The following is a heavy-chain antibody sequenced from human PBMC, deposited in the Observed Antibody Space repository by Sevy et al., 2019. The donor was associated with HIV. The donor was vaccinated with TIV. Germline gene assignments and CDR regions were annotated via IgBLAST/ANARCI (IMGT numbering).Heavy chain of an antibody. D-gene: IGHD4-17*01. J-gene: IGHJ4*02. Sequence: GGSLRLSCVASGFTFSNYGMHWVRQAPGKGLEWVAFIHSGGTNQYYRDSVKCRFTISRDNAKKTLYLQMNSLRPWDTAMYFCSSRDYGDSIDYWGQGTPVTVSS. CDR1: GFTFSNYG. V-gene: IGHV3-30*02. CDR3: SSRDYGDSIDY. CDR2: IHSGGTNQ.